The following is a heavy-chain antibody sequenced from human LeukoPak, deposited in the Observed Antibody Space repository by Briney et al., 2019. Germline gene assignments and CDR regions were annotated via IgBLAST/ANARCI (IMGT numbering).Heavy chain of an antibody. CDR2: IIPSLNVA. CDR1: GDNFSTYV. CDR3: TREGVYSPDPTSYHRLPFDF. V-gene: IGHV1-69*04. D-gene: IGHD3-16*02. Sequence: GASVKVSCKASGDNFSTYVITWVRQAPGQGLEWMGRIIPSLNVANFAQKFKGRVTITADTSTNTAHLELSSLRSEDTAVYYCTREGVYSPDPTSYHRLPFDFWGKGTVVIVSS. J-gene: IGHJ3*01.